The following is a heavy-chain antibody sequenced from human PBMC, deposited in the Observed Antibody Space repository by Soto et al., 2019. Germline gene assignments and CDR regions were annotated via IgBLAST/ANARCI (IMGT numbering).Heavy chain of an antibody. J-gene: IGHJ4*02. CDR2: IYYSGST. CDR3: ARVVVYFDY. V-gene: IGHV4-39*01. CDR1: GGSISSSSYY. D-gene: IGHD2-15*01. Sequence: PSETLSLTCTVSGGSISSSSYYWGWIRQPPGNGLEWIGSIYYSGSTYYNPSLKSRVTISVDTSKNQFSLKLSSVTAADTAVYYCARVVVYFDYWGQGTLVTVSS.